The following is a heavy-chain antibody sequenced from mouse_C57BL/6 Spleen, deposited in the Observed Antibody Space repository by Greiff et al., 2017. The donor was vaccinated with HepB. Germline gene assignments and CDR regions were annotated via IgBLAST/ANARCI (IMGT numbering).Heavy chain of an antibody. CDR3: ARPGDYEGFDY. Sequence: EVKLVEPGGGLVKPGGSLKLSCAASGFTFSDYGMHWVRQAPEKGLEWVAYISSGSSTIYYADKVKGRFTISRDNAKNTLFLQMTSLRSEDTAMYYCARPGDYEGFDYWGQGTTLTVSS. D-gene: IGHD2-4*01. J-gene: IGHJ2*01. V-gene: IGHV5-17*01. CDR2: ISSGSSTI. CDR1: GFTFSDYG.